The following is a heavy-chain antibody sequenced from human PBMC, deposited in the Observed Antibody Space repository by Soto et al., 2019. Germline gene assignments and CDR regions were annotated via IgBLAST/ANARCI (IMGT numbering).Heavy chain of an antibody. Sequence: EVQLVESGGGLIQPGGSLRLSCAASGFTVSSNYMSWVRQAPGKGLEWVSVIYSGGSTYYADSVKGRFTISRDNSKNTLYLQMSSLRAEDTAVYYCARDPSGSYYYYYGMDVWGQGTTVTVSS. CDR1: GFTVSSNY. CDR3: ARDPSGSYYYYYGMDV. V-gene: IGHV3-53*01. CDR2: IYSGGST. J-gene: IGHJ6*02. D-gene: IGHD1-26*01.